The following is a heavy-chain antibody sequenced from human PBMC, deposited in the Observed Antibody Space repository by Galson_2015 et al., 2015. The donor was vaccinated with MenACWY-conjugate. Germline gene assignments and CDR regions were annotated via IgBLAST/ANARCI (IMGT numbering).Heavy chain of an antibody. J-gene: IGHJ4*02. V-gene: IGHV4-39*07. CDR3: ARGDVVRGVNSLYYFDY. Sequence: ETLSLTCTVSGGSISSSSYYWGWIRQPPGKGLEWIGTIYYSGSTYYNPSLKSRVTISVDTSKNQFSLKLSSVTAADTAVYYCARGDVVRGVNSLYYFDYWGQGTLVTVSS. D-gene: IGHD3-10*01. CDR1: GGSISSSSYY. CDR2: IYYSGST.